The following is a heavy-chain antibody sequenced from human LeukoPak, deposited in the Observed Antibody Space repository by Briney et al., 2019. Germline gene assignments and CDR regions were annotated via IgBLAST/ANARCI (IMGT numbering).Heavy chain of an antibody. CDR2: ISSSSSTM. CDR3: TRVLYSSGWYGDHY. V-gene: IGHV3-48*01. CDR1: GFTFSSYS. J-gene: IGHJ4*02. D-gene: IGHD6-19*01. Sequence: GGSLRLSCAASGFTFSSYSMNWVRQAPGKGLEWVSYISSSSSTMYYADSVKGRFTISRDNAKNSLYLQMSSLRAEDTAVYYCTRVLYSSGWYGDHYWGQGTLVTVSS.